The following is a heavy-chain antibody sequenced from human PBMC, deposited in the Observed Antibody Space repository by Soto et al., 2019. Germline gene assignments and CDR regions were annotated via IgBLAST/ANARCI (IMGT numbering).Heavy chain of an antibody. D-gene: IGHD3-16*02. J-gene: IGHJ4*02. Sequence: ASVKVSCKASGGTFSSYAISWVRQAPGQGLEWMGGIIPIFGTANYAQKFQGRVTITADESTSTAYMELSSLRSEDTAVYYCTCEGVIVPAPSGYWGQGTLVTVSS. V-gene: IGHV1-69*13. CDR2: IIPIFGTA. CDR1: GGTFSSYA. CDR3: TCEGVIVPAPSGY.